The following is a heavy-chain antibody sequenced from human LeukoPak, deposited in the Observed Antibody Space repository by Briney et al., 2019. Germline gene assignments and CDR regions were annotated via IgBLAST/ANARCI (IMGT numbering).Heavy chain of an antibody. J-gene: IGHJ4*02. V-gene: IGHV4-59*01. CDR1: GGSISSYY. CDR2: IYYSGST. Sequence: SETLSLTCTVSGGSISSYYWSWIRQPPGKGLEWIGYIYYSGSTNYNPSLKSRVTISVDTSKNQFSLKLSSVTAADTAVYYCARAFAPDSSGYYFDYWGQGTLVTVPS. D-gene: IGHD3-22*01. CDR3: ARAFAPDSSGYYFDY.